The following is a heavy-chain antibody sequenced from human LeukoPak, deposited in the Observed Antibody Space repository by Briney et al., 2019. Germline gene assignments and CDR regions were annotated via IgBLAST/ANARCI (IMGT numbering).Heavy chain of an antibody. CDR2: INDSGST. V-gene: IGHV4-34*01. J-gene: IGHJ4*02. CDR3: ARGRVTTTSVTSY. Sequence: SETLSLTCAVYGGPFSDYYWSWIRQPPGKGLEWIGEINDSGSTNYNPSLKSRVTISVDTSKNQLSLKLSSVTAADTAVYYCARGRVTTTSVTSYWGQGTLVTVSS. D-gene: IGHD2/OR15-2a*01. CDR1: GGPFSDYY.